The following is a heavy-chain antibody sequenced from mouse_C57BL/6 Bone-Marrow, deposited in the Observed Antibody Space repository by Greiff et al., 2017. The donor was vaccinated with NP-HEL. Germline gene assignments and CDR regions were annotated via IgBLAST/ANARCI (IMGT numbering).Heavy chain of an antibody. CDR3: ARKKSTVEGDY. Sequence: EVMLQQSGPELVKPGDSVKISCKASGYSFTGYFMNWVMQSHGKSLEWIGRINPYNGDTFYNQKFKGKATLTVDKSSSTAHMELRSLTSEDSAVYYCARKKSTVEGDYWGQGTSVTVSS. CDR1: GYSFTGYF. J-gene: IGHJ4*01. D-gene: IGHD1-1*01. CDR2: INPYNGDT. V-gene: IGHV1-20*01.